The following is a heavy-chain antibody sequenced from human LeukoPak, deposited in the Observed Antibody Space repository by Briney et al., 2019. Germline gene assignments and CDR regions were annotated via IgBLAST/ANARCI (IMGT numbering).Heavy chain of an antibody. CDR1: GGSISSYY. CDR2: IYYSGST. J-gene: IGHJ4*02. Sequence: PSETLSLTCTVSGGSISSYYWGWIRQPPGKGLEWIGYIYYSGSTNYNPSLKSRVTISVDTSKNQFSLKLSSVTAADTAVYYCARDGRKHDSSGYYVYWGQGTLVTVSS. D-gene: IGHD3-22*01. V-gene: IGHV4-59*01. CDR3: ARDGRKHDSSGYYVY.